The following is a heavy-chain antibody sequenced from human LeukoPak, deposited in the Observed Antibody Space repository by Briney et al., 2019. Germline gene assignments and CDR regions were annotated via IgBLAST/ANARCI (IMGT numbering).Heavy chain of an antibody. D-gene: IGHD4-17*01. CDR1: GFTFRQTW. CDR2: IQSKTDGGTT. V-gene: IGHV3-15*01. CDR3: ATNDSDDYIPDS. J-gene: IGHJ4*02. Sequence: GGSLRLSCAASGFTFRQTWMTWVRQAPGKGLELVGQIQSKTDGGTTDYAAPVKGRFTISRDDSKSTLYLQMNSLKTDDTAVYFCATNDSDDYIPDSWGQGTLVTVSS.